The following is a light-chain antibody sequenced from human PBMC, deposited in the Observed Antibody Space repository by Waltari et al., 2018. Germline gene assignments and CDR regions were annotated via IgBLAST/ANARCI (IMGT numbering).Light chain of an antibody. J-gene: IGKJ1*01. CDR1: QTVGSSS. Sequence: EIVLTQSPGTASLSPGERVTLSCRSSQTVGSSSLAWYQQKPGQAPRLVLYRASRRATCIPGRFSGRWSGTDFSLTISRLEPEDFAVYYCQQHGTLPATFGQGTKVEIK. CDR3: QQHGTLPAT. V-gene: IGKV3-20*01. CDR2: RAS.